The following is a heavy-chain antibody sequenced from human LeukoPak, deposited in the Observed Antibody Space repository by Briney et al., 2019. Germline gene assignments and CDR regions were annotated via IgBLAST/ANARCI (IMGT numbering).Heavy chain of an antibody. CDR2: INHIGST. J-gene: IGHJ4*02. D-gene: IGHD6-19*01. Sequence: ASETLSLTCVDYGGSFSGYYWSWIRQPPGKVLEWIGEINHIGSTNYNPSLKPRCTISVDLSMNQFSRNLSSVTVPDTALSYIARLIAVAGTRGADYWGQGTLVTVSS. V-gene: IGHV4-34*01. CDR1: GGSFSGYY. CDR3: ARLIAVAGTRGADY.